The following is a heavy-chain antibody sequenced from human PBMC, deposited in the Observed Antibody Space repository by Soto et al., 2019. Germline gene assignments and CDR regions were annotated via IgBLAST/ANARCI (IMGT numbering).Heavy chain of an antibody. Sequence: HPGGSLRLSCAASGFTFSSYAMSWVRQAPGKGLEWVSAISGSGGSTYYADSVKGRFTISRDNSKNTLYLQMNSLRAEDTAVYYCAKDRMTYYDILTGTQLTDYWGQGTLVTVSS. J-gene: IGHJ4*02. CDR2: ISGSGGST. CDR1: GFTFSSYA. CDR3: AKDRMTYYDILTGTQLTDY. V-gene: IGHV3-23*01. D-gene: IGHD3-9*01.